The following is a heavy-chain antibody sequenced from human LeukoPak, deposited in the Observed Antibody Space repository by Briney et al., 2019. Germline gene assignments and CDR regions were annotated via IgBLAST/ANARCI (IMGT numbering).Heavy chain of an antibody. V-gene: IGHV4-39*07. D-gene: IGHD5-12*01. Sequence: PSETLSLTCSVSGGSISSSSYYWGWIRQPPGKGLEWIGSINYSGSTYFNPSLKSRVTISVDTSKNQFSLKLSSVTAADTAVYYCAREQRFRSPIIQTKWLRGVEMDVWGQGATVTVSS. J-gene: IGHJ6*02. CDR1: GGSISSSSYY. CDR2: INYSGST. CDR3: AREQRFRSPIIQTKWLRGVEMDV.